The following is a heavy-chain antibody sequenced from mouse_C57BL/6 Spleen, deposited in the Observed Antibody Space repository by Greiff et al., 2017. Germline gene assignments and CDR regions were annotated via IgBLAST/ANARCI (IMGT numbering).Heavy chain of an antibody. Sequence: VKLQESGAELVKPGASVKISCKASGYAFSSYWMNWVQQRPGKGLAWIGQIYPGDGDTNYNGKFKGKATLTADKSSSTAYMPRRCLTSEDSAVYFSAGRGGNFLDYWGQGTTLTVSS. V-gene: IGHV1-80*01. J-gene: IGHJ2*01. CDR1: GYAFSSYW. D-gene: IGHD2-1*01. CDR3: AGRGGNFLDY. CDR2: IYPGDGDT.